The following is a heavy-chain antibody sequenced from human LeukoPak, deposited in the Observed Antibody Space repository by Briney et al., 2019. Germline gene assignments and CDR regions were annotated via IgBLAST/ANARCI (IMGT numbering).Heavy chain of an antibody. Sequence: GGSLRLSCAASGFTFSSYWMPWVRQAPGKGLVWVSRINSDGSSTSYADSVKGRFTISRDNAKNTLYLQMNSLRAEDTAVYYCARDFVGARPDAFDIWGQGTMVTVSS. CDR1: GFTFSSYW. CDR3: ARDFVGARPDAFDI. J-gene: IGHJ3*02. V-gene: IGHV3-74*01. CDR2: INSDGSST. D-gene: IGHD1-26*01.